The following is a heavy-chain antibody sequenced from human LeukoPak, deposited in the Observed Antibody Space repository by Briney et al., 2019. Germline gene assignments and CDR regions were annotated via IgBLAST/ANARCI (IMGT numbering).Heavy chain of an antibody. Sequence: SETLSLTCTVSGGSISSSSYYWGWIRQPPGKGLEWIGSIYYSGSTYYNPSLKSRVTISVDTSKNQFSLKLSSVTAADTAVYYCARENRYYYDSSGYADYWGQGTLVTVSS. CDR2: IYYSGST. V-gene: IGHV4-39*07. CDR3: ARENRYYYDSSGYADY. D-gene: IGHD3-22*01. J-gene: IGHJ4*02. CDR1: GGSISSSSYY.